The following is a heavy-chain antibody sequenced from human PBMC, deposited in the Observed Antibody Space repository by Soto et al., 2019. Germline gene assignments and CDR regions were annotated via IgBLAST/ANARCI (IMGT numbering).Heavy chain of an antibody. D-gene: IGHD3-22*01. V-gene: IGHV1-2*04. CDR1: GYTFTGYY. CDR3: ARTVYDSSGYPTGGFDH. J-gene: IGHJ4*02. Sequence: QVQLVQSGAEVKKPGASVKVSCKASGYTFTGYYMHWVRQAPGQGLEWMGWINPNSGGTNYAQKFQGWVTMTRDTSISTAYMELSRLRSDDTAVYYCARTVYDSSGYPTGGFDHWGQGTLVTVSS. CDR2: INPNSGGT.